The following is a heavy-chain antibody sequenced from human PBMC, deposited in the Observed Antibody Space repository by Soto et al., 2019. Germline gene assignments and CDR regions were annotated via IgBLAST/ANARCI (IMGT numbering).Heavy chain of an antibody. CDR3: ANKGGTYYCY. V-gene: IGHV4-4*02. CDR1: GASISGSKW. D-gene: IGHD1-26*01. CDR2: ISPSGNS. Sequence: QVQLQESGPGLVKPSGTLSLTCAVSGASISGSKWWTWVRQSPEKGLAWIGEISPSGNSNYNPSLKGRVTISVDKSKNQFSLQLTSVTAADTAIDYCANKGGTYYCYWGQGTLVTVSS. J-gene: IGHJ4*02.